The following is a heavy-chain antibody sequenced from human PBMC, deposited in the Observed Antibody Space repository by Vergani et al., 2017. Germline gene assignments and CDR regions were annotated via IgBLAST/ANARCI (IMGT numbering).Heavy chain of an antibody. Sequence: QVQLQQWGAGLLKPSETLSLTCAVYGGSFSGYYWSWIRQPPGKGLEWIGEINHSGSTNYNPSLKSRVTISVDTSKNQFSLKLGSVTAADTAVYYCARGRRGMYRRLGGYEMDVWGKGTTVTVSS. CDR1: GGSFSGYY. V-gene: IGHV4-34*01. CDR3: ARGRRGMYRRLGGYEMDV. D-gene: IGHD3-10*01. CDR2: INHSGST. J-gene: IGHJ6*04.